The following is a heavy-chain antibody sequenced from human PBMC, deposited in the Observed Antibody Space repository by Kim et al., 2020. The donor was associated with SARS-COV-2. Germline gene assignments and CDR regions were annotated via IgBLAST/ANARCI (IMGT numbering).Heavy chain of an antibody. CDR3: ARVYGGNFLTDAFDI. J-gene: IGHJ3*02. V-gene: IGHV1-69*01. Sequence: QEFQGRVTITADESTSTAYMELSSLSSEDTAVYYCARVYGGNFLTDAFDIWGQGTMVTVSS. D-gene: IGHD2-21*02.